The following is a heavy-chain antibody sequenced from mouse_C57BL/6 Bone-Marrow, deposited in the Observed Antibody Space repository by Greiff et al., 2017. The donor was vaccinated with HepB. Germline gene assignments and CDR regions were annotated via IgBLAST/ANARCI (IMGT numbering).Heavy chain of an antibody. CDR3: ARGAYGNYVLYWYFDV. CDR2: INPNNGGT. J-gene: IGHJ1*03. D-gene: IGHD2-1*01. Sequence: EVQLQQSGPELVKPGASVKISCKASGYTFTDYYMNWVKQSHGKSLEWIGDINPNNGGTSYNQKFKGKATLTVEKSSSTASMELRSLTSEDSAVYYCARGAYGNYVLYWYFDVWGTGTTVTVSS. V-gene: IGHV1-26*01. CDR1: GYTFTDYY.